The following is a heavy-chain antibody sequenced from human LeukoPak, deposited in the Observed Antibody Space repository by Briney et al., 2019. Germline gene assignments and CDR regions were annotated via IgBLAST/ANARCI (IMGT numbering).Heavy chain of an antibody. CDR3: ARGRTSGTYNWFDP. J-gene: IGHJ5*02. V-gene: IGHV1-8*01. Sequence: GASVKVSCKASGYTFASYDINWVRQATGQGLEWMGWMNPNSGNTGYAQKFQGRVTITKKTSISTAYMELSSLRSEDTAIYYCARGRTSGTYNWFDPWGQGTLVTVSS. CDR1: GYTFASYD. D-gene: IGHD3-10*01. CDR2: MNPNSGNT.